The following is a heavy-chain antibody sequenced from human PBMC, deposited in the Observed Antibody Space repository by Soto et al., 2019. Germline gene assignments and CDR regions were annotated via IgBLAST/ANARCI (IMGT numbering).Heavy chain of an antibody. CDR2: IHPGDSDT. V-gene: IGHV5-51*01. CDR3: ARHNRYSSTWFEGWFDP. J-gene: IGHJ5*02. Sequence: GASLKSSCQGSGYSFTNYWAGWVRQIPGRGLEWMGIIHPGDSDTRYSPFFQGQVTISADKSISTAYLQWSSLKASDTAMYYCARHNRYSSTWFEGWFDPWGQGTLVTVSS. CDR1: GYSFTNYW. D-gene: IGHD6-13*01.